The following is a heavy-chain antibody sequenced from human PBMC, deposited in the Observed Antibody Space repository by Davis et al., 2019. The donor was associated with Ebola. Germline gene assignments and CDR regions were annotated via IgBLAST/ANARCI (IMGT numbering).Heavy chain of an antibody. V-gene: IGHV6-1*01. D-gene: IGHD5-12*01. CDR1: GDSVSSSA. J-gene: IGHJ5*02. CDR3: TRGWLRGWFDP. CDR2: TYYNSKWYS. Sequence: HSQTLSLTCAISGDSVSSSAWNWIRQSPSRGLEWLGRTYYNSKWYSDYATSVRGRITINADTSGNKFYLQLNSVTPNDTAVYYCTRGWLRGWFDPWGQGTQVIVSS.